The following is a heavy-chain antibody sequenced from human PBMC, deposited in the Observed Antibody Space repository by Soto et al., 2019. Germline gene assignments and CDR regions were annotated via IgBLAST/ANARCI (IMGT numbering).Heavy chain of an antibody. CDR2: ISWNSGSI. CDR3: AKAGYCSGGSCYYYYYGMDV. V-gene: IGHV3-9*01. CDR1: XFTFDDYA. D-gene: IGHD2-15*01. J-gene: IGHJ6*02. Sequence: SLRLSCAASXFTFDDYAMHWVRQAPGKGLEWVSGISWNSGSIGYADSVKGRFTISRDNAKNSLYLQMNSLRAEDTALYYCAKAGYCSGGSCYYYYYGMDVWGQGTTVTVSS.